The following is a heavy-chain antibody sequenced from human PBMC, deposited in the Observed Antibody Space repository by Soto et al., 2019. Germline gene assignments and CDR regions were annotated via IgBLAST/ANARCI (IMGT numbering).Heavy chain of an antibody. D-gene: IGHD6-6*01. V-gene: IGHV1-69*01. CDR2: IIPIFGTA. CDR1: GGTFSSYA. CDR3: AREGQLASFYYYYGMDV. J-gene: IGHJ6*02. Sequence: QVQLVQSGAEVKKPGSSVKVSCKASGGTFSSYAISWVRQAPGQGLEWMGGIIPIFGTANYAQKFQGRVTIPADESTSTAYMELSSLRSEDTAVYYCAREGQLASFYYYYGMDVWGQGTTVTVSS.